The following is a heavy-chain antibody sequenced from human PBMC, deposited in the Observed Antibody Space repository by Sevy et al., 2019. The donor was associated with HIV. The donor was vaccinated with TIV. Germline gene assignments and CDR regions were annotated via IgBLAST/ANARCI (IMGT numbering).Heavy chain of an antibody. Sequence: GGSLRLSCAASGFTFSSYSMNWVRQAPGKGLEWVSSISSSSSYIYYADSVKGRFTISRDNAKNSLYLQMNSLRAEDTAVYYCARDLLQWPPGYYYVMDVWGQGTTVTVSS. J-gene: IGHJ6*02. CDR3: ARDLLQWPPGYYYVMDV. D-gene: IGHD6-19*01. V-gene: IGHV3-21*01. CDR1: GFTFSSYS. CDR2: ISSSSSYI.